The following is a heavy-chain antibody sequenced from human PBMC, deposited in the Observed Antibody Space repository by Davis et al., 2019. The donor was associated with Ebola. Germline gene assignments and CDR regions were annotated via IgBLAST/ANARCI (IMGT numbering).Heavy chain of an antibody. V-gene: IGHV4-59*01. CDR3: ATSRSYYVIDQ. Sequence: PSETLSLTCTVSGGSFTSYYWTWIRQPPGKGLEWIGCIYYTGSTHYNPSLKSQVTISVDMSKNQFSLRLSSVTAADTAVYYCATSRSYYVIDQWGQGTLVTVSS. CDR2: IYYTGST. J-gene: IGHJ4*02. CDR1: GGSFTSYY. D-gene: IGHD1-26*01.